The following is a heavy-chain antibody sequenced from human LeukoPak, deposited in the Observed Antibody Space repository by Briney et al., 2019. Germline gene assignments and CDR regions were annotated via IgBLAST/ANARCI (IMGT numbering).Heavy chain of an antibody. D-gene: IGHD6-13*01. CDR2: INHSGST. J-gene: IGHJ5*02. Sequence: SETLSLTCTVSGGSISSSSYYWSWIRQPPGKGLEWIGEINHSGSTNYNPSLKSRVTISVDTSKNQFSLKLSSVTAADTAVYYCGRGAAAGFGVGNWFDPRGQVTLVTVSS. CDR1: GGSISSSSYY. CDR3: GRGAAAGFGVGNWFDP. V-gene: IGHV4-39*07.